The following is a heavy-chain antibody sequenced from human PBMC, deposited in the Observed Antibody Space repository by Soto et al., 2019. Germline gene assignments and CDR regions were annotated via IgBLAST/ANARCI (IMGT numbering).Heavy chain of an antibody. D-gene: IGHD2-15*01. CDR2: IYYSGST. Sequence: SETLSLTCPVSGCSIRSGGYYWSWIRQHPGKGLEWIGYIYYSGSTYYNPSLKSRVTISVDTSKNQFSLKLSSVTAADTAVYYCARDVGHCSSTSCEKRPGYCSGGSCYRIFDYWGQGTLVTVSS. V-gene: IGHV4-31*03. CDR3: ARDVGHCSSTSCEKRPGYCSGGSCYRIFDY. CDR1: GCSIRSGGYY. J-gene: IGHJ4*02.